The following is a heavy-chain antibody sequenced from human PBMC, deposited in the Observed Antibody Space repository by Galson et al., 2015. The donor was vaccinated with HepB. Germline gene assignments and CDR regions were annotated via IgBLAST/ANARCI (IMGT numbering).Heavy chain of an antibody. V-gene: IGHV3-30*18. D-gene: IGHD3-3*01. CDR1: GFTFSSYG. CDR2: ISYDGSNK. CDR3: AKDGMYHDDFWSGPDY. Sequence: SLRLSCAASGFTFSSYGMHWVRQAPGKGLEWVAFISYDGSNKYYADSVKGRFTISRDNSKNTLYLQMNSLRAEDTAVYYCAKDGMYHDDFWSGPDYWGQGTLVTVSS. J-gene: IGHJ4*02.